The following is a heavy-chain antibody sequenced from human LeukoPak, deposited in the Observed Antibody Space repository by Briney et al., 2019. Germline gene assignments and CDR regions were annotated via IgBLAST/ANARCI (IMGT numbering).Heavy chain of an antibody. CDR3: ARGMGSSWFDY. J-gene: IGHJ4*02. D-gene: IGHD6-13*01. Sequence: ASVKVSCTPSGYIFTTWYLYWVRQAPGEGLEWMGWIDPKTGRTKCGQRFEGRVTMTRDTSISTAYMELNNLRSDDTAVYYCARGMGSSWFDYWGQGAVVTVSS. CDR2: IDPKTGRT. CDR1: GYIFTTWY. V-gene: IGHV1-2*02.